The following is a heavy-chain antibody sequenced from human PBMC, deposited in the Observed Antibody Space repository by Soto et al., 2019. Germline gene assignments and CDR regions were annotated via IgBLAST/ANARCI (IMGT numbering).Heavy chain of an antibody. CDR1: GGTFSSYA. J-gene: IGHJ4*02. D-gene: IGHD3-10*01. CDR3: AKDYPPSGSESSYNMIFDS. Sequence: ASVKVSCKASGGTFSSYAISWVRQAPGQGLEWMGGIIPIFGTANYAQKFQGRVTITADESTSTAYMELSSLRSEDTAVYYCAKDYPPSGSESSYNMIFDSWGQGMLVTVSS. CDR2: IIPIFGTA. V-gene: IGHV1-69*13.